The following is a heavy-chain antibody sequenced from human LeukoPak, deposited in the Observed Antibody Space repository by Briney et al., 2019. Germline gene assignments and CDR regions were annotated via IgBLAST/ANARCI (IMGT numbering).Heavy chain of an antibody. Sequence: ASVKVSCTASGYTFTSYGISWVRQAPGQGLEWMGWISAYNGNTNYAQKLQGRVTMTTDTSTSTGYMELRSLRSDDTAVYYCARYRIGCGGDCYSLVDYWGQGTLVTVSS. J-gene: IGHJ4*02. CDR2: ISAYNGNT. D-gene: IGHD2-21*02. CDR1: GYTFTSYG. V-gene: IGHV1-18*01. CDR3: ARYRIGCGGDCYSLVDY.